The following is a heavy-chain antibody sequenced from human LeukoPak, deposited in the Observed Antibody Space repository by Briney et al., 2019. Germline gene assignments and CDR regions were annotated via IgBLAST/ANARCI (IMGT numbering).Heavy chain of an antibody. CDR1: GFTFSSYS. J-gene: IGHJ3*02. Sequence: GGSLRLSCAASGFTFSSYSMNWVRQAPGKGLEWVSSISSSSSYIYYADSVKGRFTISRDNAKNSLYLQMNSLRAEDTAVYYCARFSSGYRPDAFDIWGQGTMVTVSS. CDR3: ARFSSGYRPDAFDI. D-gene: IGHD6-19*01. CDR2: ISSSSSYI. V-gene: IGHV3-21*01.